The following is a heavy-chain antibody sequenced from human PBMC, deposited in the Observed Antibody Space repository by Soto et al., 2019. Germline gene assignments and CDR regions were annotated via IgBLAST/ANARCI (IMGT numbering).Heavy chain of an antibody. V-gene: IGHV4-39*01. J-gene: IGHJ4*02. D-gene: IGHD3-16*02. Sequence: SETLSLTCTVSGGSISSSSYYWGWIRQPPGKGLEWIGSIYYSGSTYYNPSLKSRVTISVDTSKNQFSLKLSSVTAAETAVYYCARNGPPPGTFGGVIVNPYYFDYWGQGTLVTVSS. CDR2: IYYSGST. CDR1: GGSISSSSYY. CDR3: ARNGPPPGTFGGVIVNPYYFDY.